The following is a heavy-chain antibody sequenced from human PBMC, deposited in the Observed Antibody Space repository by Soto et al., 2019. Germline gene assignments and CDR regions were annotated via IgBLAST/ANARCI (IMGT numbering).Heavy chain of an antibody. Sequence: GGSLELSCAASGFTFSSYGMHWVRQAPGKGLEWVSIISSRGDRTSYAESVKGRSTISRDDSKNTLFLHMNSLGAEDTAVYYCAKETGYSYGFQPNALDVWGQGTTVTVSS. CDR1: GFTFSSYG. V-gene: IGHV3-23*01. D-gene: IGHD5-18*01. CDR3: AKETGYSYGFQPNALDV. CDR2: ISSRGDRT. J-gene: IGHJ6*02.